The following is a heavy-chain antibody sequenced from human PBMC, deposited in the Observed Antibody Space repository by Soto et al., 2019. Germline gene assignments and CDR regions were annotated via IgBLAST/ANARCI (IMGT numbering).Heavy chain of an antibody. CDR3: ARVQGYYDSSGYYRIVYFDY. CDR1: GGTFSSYA. Sequence: VASVKVSCKASGGTFSSYAISWVRQAPGQGLEWMGGIIPIFGTANYAQKFQGRVTITADESTSTAYMELSSLRSEDTAVYYCARVQGYYDSSGYYRIVYFDYWGQGTQVTVSS. CDR2: IIPIFGTA. V-gene: IGHV1-69*13. J-gene: IGHJ4*02. D-gene: IGHD3-22*01.